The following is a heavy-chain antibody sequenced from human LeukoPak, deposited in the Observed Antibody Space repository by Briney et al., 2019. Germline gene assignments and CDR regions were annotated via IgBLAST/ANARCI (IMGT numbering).Heavy chain of an antibody. Sequence: SQTLSLTCTVSGDSISSGDYYWSWIRQPAGKGLEWIGRISSSGSTNYNPSLKSRVTISVDTSKNQFSLKLSSVTAADTAVYYCARDIRYFDYDDAFDIWGQGTMVTVSS. CDR3: ARDIRYFDYDDAFDI. J-gene: IGHJ3*02. V-gene: IGHV4-61*02. D-gene: IGHD3-9*01. CDR2: ISSSGST. CDR1: GDSISSGDYY.